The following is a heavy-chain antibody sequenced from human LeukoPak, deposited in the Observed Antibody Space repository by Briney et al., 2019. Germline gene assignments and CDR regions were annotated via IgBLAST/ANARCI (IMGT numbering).Heavy chain of an antibody. D-gene: IGHD6-19*01. V-gene: IGHV4-39*01. Sequence: SETLSLTCTVSGGSISSSSYYWGWIRQPPGKGLEWIGCIYYSGSTYYNPSLKSRVTISVDTSKNQFSLKLSSVTAADTAVYYCARRGPGWYYFDYWGQGTLVTVSS. J-gene: IGHJ4*02. CDR1: GGSISSSSYY. CDR3: ARRGPGWYYFDY. CDR2: IYYSGST.